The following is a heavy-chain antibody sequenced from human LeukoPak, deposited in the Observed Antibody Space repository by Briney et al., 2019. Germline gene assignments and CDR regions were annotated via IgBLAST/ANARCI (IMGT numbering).Heavy chain of an antibody. CDR3: TTAGNYRFDN. D-gene: IGHD1-7*01. Sequence: GGSLRLSCAASGFTFSTYWMHWVRQAPGEGLAWVSRINTDETTINYADSVKGRFTISRDNAKNTLYLQMSSLRAEDTAVYYCTTAGNYRFDNWGQGTLVTVSS. CDR2: INTDETTI. J-gene: IGHJ4*02. V-gene: IGHV3-74*01. CDR1: GFTFSTYW.